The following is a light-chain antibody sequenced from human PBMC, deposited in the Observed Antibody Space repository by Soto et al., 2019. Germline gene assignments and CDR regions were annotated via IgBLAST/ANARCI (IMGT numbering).Light chain of an antibody. V-gene: IGKV1-9*01. J-gene: IGKJ5*01. Sequence: DIQLTQSPSFLSASVGDIVTSTCRASRGISSYLDWYQQKPGKAPKLMIYASSTLHTGVPSRFSGSGSGTEFPLTISSLQPEDFATYYCQQLNSYLITFGQGTRLEIK. CDR2: ASS. CDR1: RGISSY. CDR3: QQLNSYLIT.